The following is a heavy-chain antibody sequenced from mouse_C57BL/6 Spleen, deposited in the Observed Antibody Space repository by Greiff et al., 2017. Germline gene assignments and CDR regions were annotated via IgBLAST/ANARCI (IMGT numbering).Heavy chain of an antibody. D-gene: IGHD2-14*01. Sequence: EVNLVESGGGLVKPGGSLKLSCAASGFTFSSYAMSWVRQTPEKGLEWVATISDGCSYTYYPDTVKGRFTLSRDNTKNNLYLQMSHLQSEDTAMYYCAREYEGYAVDYWGQGTSVTVSS. CDR1: GFTFSSYA. J-gene: IGHJ4*01. CDR3: AREYEGYAVDY. CDR2: ISDGCSYT. V-gene: IGHV5-4*01.